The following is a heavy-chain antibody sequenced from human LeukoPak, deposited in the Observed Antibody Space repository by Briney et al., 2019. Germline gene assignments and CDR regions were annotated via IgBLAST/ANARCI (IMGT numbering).Heavy chain of an antibody. CDR2: IDSTGAYT. CDR3: AKENYDFWSGKGYYYYGMDV. Sequence: SGGSLRLSCAASGFIFSNYAMSWVRQAPGKGLEWVSAIDSTGAYTWYADSVKGRFTISKDSSKTILYLQMNSLRAEDAAVYYCAKENYDFWSGKGYYYYGMDVWGQGTTVTVSS. D-gene: IGHD3-3*01. CDR1: GFIFSNYA. V-gene: IGHV3-23*01. J-gene: IGHJ6*02.